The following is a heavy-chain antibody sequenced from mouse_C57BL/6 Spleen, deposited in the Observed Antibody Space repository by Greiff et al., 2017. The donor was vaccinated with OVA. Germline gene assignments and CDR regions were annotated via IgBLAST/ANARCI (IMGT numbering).Heavy chain of an antibody. V-gene: IGHV3-6*01. J-gene: IGHJ4*01. CDR2: ISYDGSN. CDR1: GYSITSGYY. Sequence: DVKLQESGPGLVKPSQSLSLTCSVTGYSITSGYYWNWIRQFPGNKLEWMGYISYDGSNNYNPSLKNRISITRDTSKNQFFLKLNSVTTEDTATYYCGRYYRGYAMDYWGQGTSVTVSS. D-gene: IGHD2-3*01. CDR3: GRYYRGYAMDY.